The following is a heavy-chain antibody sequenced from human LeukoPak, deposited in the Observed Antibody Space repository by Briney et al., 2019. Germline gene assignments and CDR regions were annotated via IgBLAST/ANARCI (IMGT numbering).Heavy chain of an antibody. CDR3: ARDGPRGYFQH. D-gene: IGHD1-14*01. V-gene: IGHV1-18*01. J-gene: IGHJ1*01. CDR1: GYTFTSYG. CDR2: INTYNGHT. Sequence: GASVKVSCNTSGYTFTSYGISWVRQAPGQGLEYMGWINTYNGHTNYAQKLQGRVTVTTDTSTSTAYLELRSLRSNDTAVYYCARDGPRGYFQHWGQGTLITVSS.